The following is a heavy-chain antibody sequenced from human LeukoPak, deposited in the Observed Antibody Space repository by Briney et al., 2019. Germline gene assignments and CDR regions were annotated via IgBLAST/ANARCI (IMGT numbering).Heavy chain of an antibody. Sequence: SETLSLTCTVSGGSINSSSCYWGWIRQPPGKGLEWIGSLYYSGTTYYNPSLKSRVTISVDTSTNQLSLKLSSVTAADTAVFYCASMTIFGLDDGFDCWGQGVLVTVSS. CDR1: GGSINSSSCY. CDR2: LYYSGTT. D-gene: IGHD3/OR15-3a*01. V-gene: IGHV4-39*01. CDR3: ASMTIFGLDDGFDC. J-gene: IGHJ4*02.